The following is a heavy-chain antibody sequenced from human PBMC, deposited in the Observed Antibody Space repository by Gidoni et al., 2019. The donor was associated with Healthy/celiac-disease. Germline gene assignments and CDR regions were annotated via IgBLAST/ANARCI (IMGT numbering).Heavy chain of an antibody. CDR1: GVTVSSNY. V-gene: IGHV3-53*01. J-gene: IGHJ4*02. Sequence: EVQLVESGGGLIQPGGSLRLSCAASGVTVSSNYMSWVRQAPGKGLEWVSVIYSGGSTYYADSVKGRFTISRDNSKNTLYLQMNSLRAEDTAVYYCARGDFITTGAFDYWGQGTLVTVSS. CDR3: ARGDFITTGAFDY. CDR2: IYSGGST. D-gene: IGHD3-22*01.